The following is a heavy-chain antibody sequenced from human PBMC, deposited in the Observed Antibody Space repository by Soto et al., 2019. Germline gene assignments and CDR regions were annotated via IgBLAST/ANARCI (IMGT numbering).Heavy chain of an antibody. J-gene: IGHJ4*02. CDR3: ARENGVAVATILYYLDY. CDR2: IIPVFGTT. CDR1: GGTFKNNG. D-gene: IGHD5-12*01. V-gene: IGHV1-69*13. Sequence: GASVKVSCKAPGGTFKNNGISWVRQAPGQGLEWMGGIIPVFGTTNYAQKFQGRLTITADDFTSTVYMELSRLRYEDTAVYYCARENGVAVATILYYLDYLGPGTLVTVSS.